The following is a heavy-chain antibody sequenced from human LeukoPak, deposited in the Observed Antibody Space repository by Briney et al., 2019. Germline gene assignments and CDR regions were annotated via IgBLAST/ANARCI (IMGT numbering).Heavy chain of an antibody. CDR3: ARHSDIVVVPAAISYMDV. V-gene: IGHV4-4*09. CDR1: GGSISSYY. CDR2: IYTSGST. Sequence: PSETLSLTCTVSGGSISSYYWSWIRQPPGKGLEWIGYIYTSGSTNYNPFLKSRVTISVDTSKNQFSLKLSSVTAADTAVYYCARHSDIVVVPAAISYMDVWGKGTTVTVSS. J-gene: IGHJ6*03. D-gene: IGHD2-2*02.